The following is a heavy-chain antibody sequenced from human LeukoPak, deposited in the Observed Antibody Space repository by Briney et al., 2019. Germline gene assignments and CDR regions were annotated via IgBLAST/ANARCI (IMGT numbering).Heavy chain of an antibody. CDR3: ARADRTSWFDY. J-gene: IGHJ4*02. Sequence: GGSLRLSCAASGFTFSDYFMTWIRQAPGKGLEWVSYISSSSSNTNYADSVKGRFTISRDNAKNSLSLQMNSVRPEDTAVYYCARADRTSWFDYWGQGTLVTVSS. D-gene: IGHD2-2*01. CDR1: GFTFSDYF. CDR2: ISSSSSNT. V-gene: IGHV3-11*05.